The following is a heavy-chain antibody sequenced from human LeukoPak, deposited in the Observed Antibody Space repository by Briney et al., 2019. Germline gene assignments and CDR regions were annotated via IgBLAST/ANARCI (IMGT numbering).Heavy chain of an antibody. CDR3: ARAEVLLGATYYFDY. CDR2: IYHSGSI. V-gene: IGHV4-38-2*02. Sequence: SETLSLTCTVSGYSISSGYYWGRIRQPPGKGLEWIGSIYHSGSIYYNPSLKSRVTISVDTSKNQFSLKLSSVTAADTAVYYCARAEVLLGATYYFDYWGQGTLVTVSS. CDR1: GYSISSGYY. J-gene: IGHJ4*02. D-gene: IGHD1-26*01.